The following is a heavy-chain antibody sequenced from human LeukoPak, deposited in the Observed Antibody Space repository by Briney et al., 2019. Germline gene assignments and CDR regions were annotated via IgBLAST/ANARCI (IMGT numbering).Heavy chain of an antibody. CDR1: GGTFSSYA. Sequence: SVKVSCKASGGTFSSYAISWVRQAPGQGLEWMGGIIPIFGTATYAQKFQGRVTITADESTSTAYMGLSSLRSEDTAVYYCARDWRDGYNLYWGQGTLVTVSS. D-gene: IGHD5-24*01. CDR2: IIPIFGTA. CDR3: ARDWRDGYNLY. J-gene: IGHJ4*02. V-gene: IGHV1-69*13.